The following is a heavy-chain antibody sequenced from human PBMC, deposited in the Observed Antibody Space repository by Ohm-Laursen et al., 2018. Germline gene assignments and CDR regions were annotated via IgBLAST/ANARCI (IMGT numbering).Heavy chain of an antibody. CDR2: MNVDGSEK. J-gene: IGHJ4*02. Sequence: SLRLSCAASGFRFSNLWMMWVRQAPGKGLEWVANMNVDGSEKTYVDSVKGRFTISRDNAKNSLYLQMNALSAEDTALYYCARGYSKLDYWGQGTLVTVSS. D-gene: IGHD4-11*01. CDR3: ARGYSKLDY. CDR1: GFRFSNLW. V-gene: IGHV3-7*01.